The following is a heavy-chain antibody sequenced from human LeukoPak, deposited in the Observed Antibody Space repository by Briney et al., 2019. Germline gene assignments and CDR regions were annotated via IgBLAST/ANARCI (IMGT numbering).Heavy chain of an antibody. CDR3: ARVPRSGGSIDY. CDR2: ISSSGSTT. D-gene: IGHD6-19*01. Sequence: GRSLRLSCAASGFTFSDYYMTWIRQAPGKGLEWVSYISSSGSTTHYADSVKGRFTISRDNAKNSLYVQMNNLRAEDTAVYYCARVPRSGGSIDYWGQGTLVTVSS. V-gene: IGHV3-11*01. J-gene: IGHJ4*02. CDR1: GFTFSDYY.